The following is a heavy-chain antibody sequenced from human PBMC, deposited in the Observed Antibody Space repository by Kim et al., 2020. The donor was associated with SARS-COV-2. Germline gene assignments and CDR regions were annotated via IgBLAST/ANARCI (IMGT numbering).Heavy chain of an antibody. D-gene: IGHD2-15*01. V-gene: IGHV1-69*13. CDR1: GGTFSSYA. J-gene: IGHJ6*02. CDR3: ASRVVVVAATHPAGSYYYGMDV. Sequence: SVKVSCKASGGTFSSYAISWVRQAPGQGLEWMGGIIPIFGTANYAQKFQGRVTITADESTSTAYMELSSLRSEDTAVYYCASRVVVVAATHPAGSYYYGMDVWGQGTTVTVSS. CDR2: IIPIFGTA.